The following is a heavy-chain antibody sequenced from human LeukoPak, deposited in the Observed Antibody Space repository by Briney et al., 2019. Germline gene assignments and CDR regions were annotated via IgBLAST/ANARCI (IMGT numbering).Heavy chain of an antibody. CDR2: ISAYNGNT. J-gene: IGHJ4*02. D-gene: IGHD3-10*01. CDR3: ARASPLQGGPFDY. V-gene: IGHV1-18*01. Sequence: ASVKVSCKASGYTFTSYGISWVRQAPGQGLEWMGWISAYNGNTNYAQKLQGRVTMPTDTSTPTAYTPLSSPRSDPTAVYYCARASPLQGGPFDYRGQGTLVTVSS. CDR1: GYTFTSYG.